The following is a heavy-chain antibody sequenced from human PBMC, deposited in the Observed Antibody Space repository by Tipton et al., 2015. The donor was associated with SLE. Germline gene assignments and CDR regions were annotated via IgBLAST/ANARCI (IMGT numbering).Heavy chain of an antibody. CDR2: IYYSGST. J-gene: IGHJ3*02. Sequence: TLSLTCTVSGGSISSYYWSWIRQPPGKGLEWIGYIYYSGSTNYNPSLKSRVTISVDTSKNHFSLKLISVTAADTAVYYCARELDTFDIWGQGTMVTVSS. CDR1: GGSISSYY. CDR3: ARELDTFDI. V-gene: IGHV4-59*12.